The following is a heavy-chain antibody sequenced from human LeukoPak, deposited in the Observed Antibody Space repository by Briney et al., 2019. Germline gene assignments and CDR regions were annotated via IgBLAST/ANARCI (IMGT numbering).Heavy chain of an antibody. Sequence: ASVKVSCKASGYTFTSYGISWVRQAPGQGLEWMGWISAYNGNTNYAQKLQGRVTMTTDTSTSTAYMELRSLRSDDTAGYYCARGAIDIVVVVAATFFDYWGQGTLVTVSS. CDR3: ARGAIDIVVVVAATFFDY. D-gene: IGHD2-15*01. CDR2: ISAYNGNT. CDR1: GYTFTSYG. V-gene: IGHV1-18*01. J-gene: IGHJ4*02.